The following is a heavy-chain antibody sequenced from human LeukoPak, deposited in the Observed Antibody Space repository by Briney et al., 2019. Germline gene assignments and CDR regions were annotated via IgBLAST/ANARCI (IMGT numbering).Heavy chain of an antibody. CDR2: ISAYNGNT. D-gene: IGHD6-13*01. CDR3: ARGSGSSSWYYLDY. Sequence: ASVKVSCKASGYTFTSYYMHWVRQAPGQGLEWMGWISAYNGNTNYAQKLQGRVTMTTDTSTSTAYMELRSLRSDDTAVYYCARGSGSSSWYYLDYWGQGALVTVSS. J-gene: IGHJ4*02. CDR1: GYTFTSYY. V-gene: IGHV1-18*04.